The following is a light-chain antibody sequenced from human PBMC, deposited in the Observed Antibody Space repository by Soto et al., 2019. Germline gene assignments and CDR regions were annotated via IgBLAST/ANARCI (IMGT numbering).Light chain of an antibody. Sequence: DIQMTQSPSTLTASVGDRITITCRASQSVARWLAWYQQKPGKAPKVLISVASNLESGVPSRFSGSGFGTQFTLSISSLQPDDSATYFCQQYDTSWTFGQGTKVEIK. CDR1: QSVARW. J-gene: IGKJ1*01. V-gene: IGKV1-5*01. CDR3: QQYDTSWT. CDR2: VAS.